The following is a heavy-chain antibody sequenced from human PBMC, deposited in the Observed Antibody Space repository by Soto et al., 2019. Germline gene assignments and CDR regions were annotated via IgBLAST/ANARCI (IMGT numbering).Heavy chain of an antibody. CDR1: VLTVGNYA. CDR2: SRNQTYSETT. V-gene: IGHV3-49*04. CDR3: TSAEGPAMSYFCNS. Sequence: SLRLSCSASVLTVGNYAIIWVRQAPGQGLECVGLSRNQTYSETTQYAPSLKGRFTSSRDDSNCIAYPQMSSLQGDESADYYCTSAEGPAMSYFCNSWGQG. J-gene: IGHJ4*02. D-gene: IGHD4-4*01.